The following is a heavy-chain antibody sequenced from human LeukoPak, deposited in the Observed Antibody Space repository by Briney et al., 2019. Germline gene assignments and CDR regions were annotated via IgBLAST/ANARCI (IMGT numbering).Heavy chain of an antibody. Sequence: SGGSLRLSCSASGFTFSNYDMYWVRQAPGKGLEYISAITSNGGSTNYADSVKARFTISKDNSKNTLFLQMSSLRVEDTAVYYCVRMWDPAGYWGQGTLVTVSS. J-gene: IGHJ4*02. D-gene: IGHD1-26*01. V-gene: IGHV3-64D*06. CDR3: VRMWDPAGY. CDR2: ITSNGGST. CDR1: GFTFSNYD.